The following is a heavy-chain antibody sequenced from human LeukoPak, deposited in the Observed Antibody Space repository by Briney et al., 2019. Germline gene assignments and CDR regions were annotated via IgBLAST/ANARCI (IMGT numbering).Heavy chain of an antibody. CDR1: GFTFSSYA. CDR3: ANEGSYYDSSGFSDAFDI. J-gene: IGHJ3*02. V-gene: IGHV3-23*01. CDR2: ISGSGGST. Sequence: GGSLRLSCAASGFTFSSYAMSWVRQAPGKGLEWVSAISGSGGSTYYADSVKGRFTISRDNSKNTLYLQMNSLRAEDTALYYCANEGSYYDSSGFSDAFDIWGQGTMVTVSS. D-gene: IGHD3-22*01.